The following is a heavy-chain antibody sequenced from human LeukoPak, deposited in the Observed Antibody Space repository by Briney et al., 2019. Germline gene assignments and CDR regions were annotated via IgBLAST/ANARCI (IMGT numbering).Heavy chain of an antibody. D-gene: IGHD3-10*01. Sequence: PSETLSLTCTVSSGYVRSSSYYWGWIRQPPGKGLEWIGSIFYNGRTHYNPSLRSRVTMSVDASKKEVSLKLSSVTAADTAVYYCARGQLFMGETFFYDTSSYSYFDSWGQGTLVAVSS. CDR2: IFYNGRT. CDR1: SGYVRSSSYY. J-gene: IGHJ4*02. CDR3: ARGQLFMGETFFYDTSSYSYFDS. V-gene: IGHV4-39*01.